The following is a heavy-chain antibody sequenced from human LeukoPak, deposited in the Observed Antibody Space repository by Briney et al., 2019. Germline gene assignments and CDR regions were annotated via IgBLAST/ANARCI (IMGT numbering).Heavy chain of an antibody. V-gene: IGHV1-46*03. CDR3: AFGYSSGWPQFDY. J-gene: IGHJ4*02. CDR1: GGTFSSYA. CDR2: INPSGGST. D-gene: IGHD6-19*01. Sequence: ASVKVSCKASGGTFSSYAMSWVRQAPGQGLEWMGIINPSGGSTSYAQKFQGRVTMTRDTSTSTVYMELSSLRSEDTAVYYCAFGYSSGWPQFDYWGQGTLVTVSS.